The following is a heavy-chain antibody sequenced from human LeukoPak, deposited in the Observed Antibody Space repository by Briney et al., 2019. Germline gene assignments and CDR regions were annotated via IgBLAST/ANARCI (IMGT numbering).Heavy chain of an antibody. V-gene: IGHV3-11*01. CDR1: GFTFSDYY. J-gene: IGHJ4*02. Sequence: GGSLRLSCAASGFTFSDYYMSWIRQAPGKGLEWVSYISSSGSTIYYADSVKGRFTISRNNAKNSLYLQMNSLRAEDTAVYYCARDGQLDFWSGYWIDYWGQGTLVTVSS. CDR3: ARDGQLDFWSGYWIDY. CDR2: ISSSGSTI. D-gene: IGHD3-3*01.